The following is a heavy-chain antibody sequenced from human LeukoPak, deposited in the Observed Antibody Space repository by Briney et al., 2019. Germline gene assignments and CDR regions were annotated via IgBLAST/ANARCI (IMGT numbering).Heavy chain of an antibody. CDR1: GGSISSSY. D-gene: IGHD2-21*02. CDR3: ARLVVVTHTGRNWFDP. J-gene: IGHJ5*02. CDR2: IYYSGST. V-gene: IGHV4-59*01. Sequence: SGTLSLTCTVSGGSISSSYWSWIRQPPGKGLEYIGYIYYSGSTNYNPSLKSRVTISLDKSKNQFSLKLSSVTAADTAAYYCARLVVVTHTGRNWFDPWGQGTLVTVSS.